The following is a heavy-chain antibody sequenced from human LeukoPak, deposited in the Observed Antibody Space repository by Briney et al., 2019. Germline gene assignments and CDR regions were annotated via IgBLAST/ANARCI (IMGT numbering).Heavy chain of an antibody. Sequence: GGSLRLSCAASGFTFSSYWMSWVRQAPGKGLEWVANIKQDGSEKYYVDSVKGRFTISRDNAKNSLYLQMNSLRVEDTAVYYCARCTTGRTFGSLREIKRSREIDYWGQGTLVTVSS. J-gene: IGHJ4*02. CDR3: ARCTTGRTFGSLREIKRSREIDY. CDR1: GFTFSSYW. V-gene: IGHV3-7*01. D-gene: IGHD1-1*01. CDR2: IKQDGSEK.